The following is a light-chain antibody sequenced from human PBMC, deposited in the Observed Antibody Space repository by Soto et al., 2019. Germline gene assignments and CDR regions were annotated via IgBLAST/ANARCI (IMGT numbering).Light chain of an antibody. V-gene: IGKV3-20*01. CDR3: QQYGSAPWT. CDR2: GAS. Sequence: EMVLTQSPSTLALSRLEGGSVACECSQTISSSYLAWYQQKPGQAPRLLIYGASSRATGIPDRFSGSGSGTNFTLTISRLEPEDFAVYYCQQYGSAPWTFGQGTKVDIK. J-gene: IGKJ1*01. CDR1: QTISSSY.